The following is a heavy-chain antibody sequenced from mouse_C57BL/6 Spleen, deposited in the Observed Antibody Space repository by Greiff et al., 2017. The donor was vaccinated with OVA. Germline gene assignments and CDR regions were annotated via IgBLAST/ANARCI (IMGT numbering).Heavy chain of an antibody. V-gene: IGHV1-81*01. CDR3: DRNSAPYDFDY. CDR1: GYTFTSYG. J-gene: IGHJ2*01. Sequence: VQLQESGAELVRPGASVKLSCKASGYTFTSYGISWVKQRTGQGLEWIGEIYPRSGNTYYNEKFKGKATLTADKSSSTAYMELRSLTSEDSAVYFYDRNSAPYDFDYWGQGTTVTVSS. CDR2: IYPRSGNT. D-gene: IGHD6-5*01.